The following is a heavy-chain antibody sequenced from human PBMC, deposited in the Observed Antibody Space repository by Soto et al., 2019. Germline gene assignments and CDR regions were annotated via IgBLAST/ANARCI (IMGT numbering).Heavy chain of an antibody. D-gene: IGHD2-2*02. CDR2: ISWNSGSI. CDR1: GFTFDDYA. J-gene: IGHJ6*04. CDR3: AKDIVVVPAAILDV. V-gene: IGHV3-9*01. Sequence: GGSLRLSCAASGFTFDDYAMHWVRQAPGKGLEWVSGISWNSGSIGYADSVKGRFTISRDNAKNSLYLQMNSLRAEDTALYYCAKDIVVVPAAILDVWGKGTTVTVSS.